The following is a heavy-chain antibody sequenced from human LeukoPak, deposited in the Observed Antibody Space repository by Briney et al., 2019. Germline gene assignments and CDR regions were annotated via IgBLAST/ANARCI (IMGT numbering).Heavy chain of an antibody. CDR2: IKSKTDGGTT. V-gene: IGHV3-15*01. Sequence: PGGSLRLSCAASGFTFSNAWMSWVRQAPGKGLEWVGRIKSKTDGGTTDYAAPVKGRFTISRDDSKNTLYLQMNSLRAEDTAVFYCARLTGSIDYWGQGTLVTVSS. D-gene: IGHD1-20*01. J-gene: IGHJ4*02. CDR1: GFTFSNAW. CDR3: ARLTGSIDY.